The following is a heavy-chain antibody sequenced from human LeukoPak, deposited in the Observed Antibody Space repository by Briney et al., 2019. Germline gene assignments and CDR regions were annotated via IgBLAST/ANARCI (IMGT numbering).Heavy chain of an antibody. Sequence: GESLKISCKGSGYSFTSYCIGWVRQMPGKGLEWVGIIYPGDSDTRYSPSFQGQVTISADKSISTAHLQWSSLKASGTAMYYCARDSSGGAFDIWGQGTMVTVSS. D-gene: IGHD6-19*01. J-gene: IGHJ3*02. CDR2: IYPGDSDT. CDR3: ARDSSGGAFDI. CDR1: GYSFTSYC. V-gene: IGHV5-51*01.